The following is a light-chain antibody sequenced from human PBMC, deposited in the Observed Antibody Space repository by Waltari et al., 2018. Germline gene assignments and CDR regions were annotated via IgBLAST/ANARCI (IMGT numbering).Light chain of an antibody. CDR1: QSVLYSSNNKNC. V-gene: IGKV4-1*01. CDR3: QQYYSTPYS. Sequence: DIVMTQSPDSLAVSLGERATINCKSSQSVLYSSNNKNCLGWYQQKPGQSPKLLIYWASTRESGVPDRFSGSGSGTDFTLTISSLQAEDVAVYYCQQYYSTPYSFGQGTKLEIK. CDR2: WAS. J-gene: IGKJ2*03.